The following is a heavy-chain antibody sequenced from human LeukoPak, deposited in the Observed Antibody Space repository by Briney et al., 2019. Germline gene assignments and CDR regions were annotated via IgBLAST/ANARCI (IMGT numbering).Heavy chain of an antibody. CDR3: ARVYCSSTSCYTPVYYYYGMDV. Sequence: ASVKVSCKASGYTFTSYAMNWVRRAPGQGLEWMGWINTNTGNPTYAQGFTGRSVFSLDTSVSTAYLQISSLKAEDTAVYYCARVYCSSTSCYTPVYYYYGMDVWGQGTTVTVSS. V-gene: IGHV7-4-1*02. D-gene: IGHD2-2*02. J-gene: IGHJ6*02. CDR2: INTNTGNP. CDR1: GYTFTSYA.